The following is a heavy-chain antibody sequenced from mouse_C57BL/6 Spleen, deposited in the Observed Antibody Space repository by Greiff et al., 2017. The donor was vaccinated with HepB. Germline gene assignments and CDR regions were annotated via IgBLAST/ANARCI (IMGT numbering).Heavy chain of an antibody. CDR1: GYTFTSYW. CDR3: ARSTVVEGGYFDV. Sequence: QVQLQQPGTELVKPGASVKLSCKASGYTFTSYWMHWVKQRPGQGLEWIGNINPSNGGTNYNEKFKSKATLTADKSSSTAYMQLSSLTSEDSAVYFCARSTVVEGGYFDVWGTGTTVTVSS. V-gene: IGHV1-53*01. J-gene: IGHJ1*03. CDR2: INPSNGGT. D-gene: IGHD1-1*01.